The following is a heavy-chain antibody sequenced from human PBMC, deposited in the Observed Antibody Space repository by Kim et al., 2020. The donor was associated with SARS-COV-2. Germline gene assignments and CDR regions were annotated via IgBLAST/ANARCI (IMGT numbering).Heavy chain of an antibody. J-gene: IGHJ3*02. CDR1: GGTFSSYT. D-gene: IGHD3-22*01. Sequence: SVKVSCKASGGTFSSYTISWVRQAPGQGLEWMGRIIPILGIANYAQKFQGRVTITADKSTSTAYMELSSLRSEDTAVYYCARDRGTYYYDSSGYRSDAFDIWGQGTMVTVSS. CDR3: ARDRGTYYYDSSGYRSDAFDI. V-gene: IGHV1-69*04. CDR2: IIPILGIA.